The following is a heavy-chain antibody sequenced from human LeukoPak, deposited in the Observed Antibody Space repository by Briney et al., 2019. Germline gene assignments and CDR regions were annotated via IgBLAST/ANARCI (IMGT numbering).Heavy chain of an antibody. CDR3: ARQSAGGDDI. J-gene: IGHJ3*02. Sequence: PGGSLRLSCAASGFAVITKYMSWVRQAPGKGLEWVSIIYASGSTYYADSVKGRFTISRDNAKNTLYLQMNSLRAEDTAMYYCARQSAGGDDIWGQGTLVTVSS. CDR2: IYASGST. V-gene: IGHV3-66*04. CDR1: GFAVITKY. D-gene: IGHD3-16*01.